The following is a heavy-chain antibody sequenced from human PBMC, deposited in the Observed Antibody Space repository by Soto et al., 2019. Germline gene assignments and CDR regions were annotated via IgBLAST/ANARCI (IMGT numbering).Heavy chain of an antibody. Sequence: QVQLQESGPGLVKPSQTLSLTCTVSGGSISGGGYYWSWIRQHPGKGLEWIGHIYDSGTAYYSPSLESRVTISVDTSKNQFSLKLSSVTAADTAVYYCASYCGGDCSGYWGQGTLVTVSS. J-gene: IGHJ4*02. CDR1: GGSISGGGYY. V-gene: IGHV4-31*03. CDR3: ASYCGGDCSGY. D-gene: IGHD2-21*02. CDR2: IYDSGTA.